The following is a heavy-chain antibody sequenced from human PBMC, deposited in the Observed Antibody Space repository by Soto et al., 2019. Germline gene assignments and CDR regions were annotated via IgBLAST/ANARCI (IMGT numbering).Heavy chain of an antibody. D-gene: IGHD3-16*02. Sequence: PXXSLKISFQGSGYSFTSSWICWVRQMPGKGLQWMGIIYPGDSDTRYSPSFQGQVTISADKSISTAYLQWSSLKASDTAMYYCARARSGRLSAYDNWGQGTLVTVSS. V-gene: IGHV5-51*01. CDR1: GYSFTSSW. CDR2: IYPGDSDT. J-gene: IGHJ4*02. CDR3: ARARSGRLSAYDN.